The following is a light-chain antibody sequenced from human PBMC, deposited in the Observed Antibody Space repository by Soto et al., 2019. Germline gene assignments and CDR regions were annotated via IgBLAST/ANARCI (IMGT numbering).Light chain of an antibody. CDR1: QIIKTFY. V-gene: IGKV3-20*01. Sequence: IVLTQSPGTLSLSPGETANLSCRASQIIKTFYFGWYQQKPGQSPRLLIYGVYSRATGTPDRFSGSGSGTDFTLTISRLEPEDSAVYYCQFYGSSLITFGQGTRLEIK. CDR2: GVY. CDR3: QFYGSSLIT. J-gene: IGKJ5*01.